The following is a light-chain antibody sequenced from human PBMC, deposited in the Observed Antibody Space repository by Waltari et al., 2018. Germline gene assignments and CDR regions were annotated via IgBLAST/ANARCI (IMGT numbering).Light chain of an antibody. CDR3: QQYYDIPYT. J-gene: IGKJ2*01. V-gene: IGKV4-1*01. CDR1: QSVLHSSNNKND. Sequence: DIVMTQSPDSLAVSLGERSTINCKSSQSVLHSSNNKNDLAWHQQKPGQPPKLLIYWASTRESGVPDRFSGSGSGTDFTLTISSLQAEDVAVYYCQQYYDIPYTFGQGTKLEI. CDR2: WAS.